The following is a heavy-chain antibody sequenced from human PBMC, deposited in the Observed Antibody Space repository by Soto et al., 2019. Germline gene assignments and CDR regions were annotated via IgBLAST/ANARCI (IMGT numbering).Heavy chain of an antibody. D-gene: IGHD5-12*01. V-gene: IGHV1-58*01. CDR3: AAKYTGYDYGYFDS. CDR2: IVVGSGDT. Sequence: GASVKVSCKASGFTFTTSGVQWMRQARGQGMEWIGWIVVGSGDTNYAQKFQERVTITGDKSTSTAYMELSSLTSEDTAVYYCAAKYTGYDYGYFDSWGQGTQVTVSS. CDR1: GFTFTTSG. J-gene: IGHJ4*02.